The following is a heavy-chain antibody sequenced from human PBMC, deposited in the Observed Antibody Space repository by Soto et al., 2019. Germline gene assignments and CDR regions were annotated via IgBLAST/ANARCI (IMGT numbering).Heavy chain of an antibody. CDR2: ISGHSTSI. CDR1: GFIFSSYS. Sequence: PGGSLRLSCAASGFIFSSYSMNWVRQAPGKGLEWVSYISGHSTSIYYADSVKGRFTISRDNAKKSLSLQMNSLRDEDTAVYYCARGELDRTIDCWGQGTLVTVSS. CDR3: ARGELDRTIDC. J-gene: IGHJ4*02. V-gene: IGHV3-48*02. D-gene: IGHD1-26*01.